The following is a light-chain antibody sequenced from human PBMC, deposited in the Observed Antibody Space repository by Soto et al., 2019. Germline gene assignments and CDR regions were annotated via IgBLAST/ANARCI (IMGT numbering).Light chain of an antibody. CDR2: EVT. V-gene: IGLV2-8*01. J-gene: IGLJ1*01. CDR3: HPFVRRKHFL. CDR1: ASDIGRYNY. Sequence: QAVVTQPPSASGSPGQSVTISCIGTASDIGRYNYVSWYQHHPGKAPKLIIYEVTKRPSGVPGRFSGSKSGNTASLTGSGPPGCGGAGLYLHPFVRRKHFLFGTGTKVTVL.